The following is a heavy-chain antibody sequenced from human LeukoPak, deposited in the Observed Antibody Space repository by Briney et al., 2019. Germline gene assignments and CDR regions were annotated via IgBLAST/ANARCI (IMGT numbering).Heavy chain of an antibody. D-gene: IGHD1-26*01. Sequence: PSETLSLTCTVSGGSISSYYWSWIRQPPGKGLEWIGYIHYSGSTNYNPSLKSRVTISVDTSKNQFSLKLSSVTAADTAVYYCARGRGGSYYRGHNWFDPWGQGTLVTVSS. CDR3: ARGRGGSYYRGHNWFDP. CDR1: GGSISSYY. CDR2: IHYSGST. J-gene: IGHJ5*02. V-gene: IGHV4-59*12.